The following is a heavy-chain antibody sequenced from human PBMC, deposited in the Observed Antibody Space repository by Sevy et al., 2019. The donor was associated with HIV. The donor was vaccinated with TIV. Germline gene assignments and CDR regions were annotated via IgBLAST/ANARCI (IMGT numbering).Heavy chain of an antibody. D-gene: IGHD4-17*01. J-gene: IGHJ4*02. CDR3: AKLRHDNGDEDYYFDY. V-gene: IGHV3-30*18. CDR1: GFTFSSYG. Sequence: GGSLRLSCAASGFTFSSYGMRWVRQAPGKGLEWVAFISYDGSNEYYADSVKGRFTISRDNFKNTLYLQMSSLRAEDTAVYYCAKLRHDNGDEDYYFDYWGQGTLVTVSS. CDR2: ISYDGSNE.